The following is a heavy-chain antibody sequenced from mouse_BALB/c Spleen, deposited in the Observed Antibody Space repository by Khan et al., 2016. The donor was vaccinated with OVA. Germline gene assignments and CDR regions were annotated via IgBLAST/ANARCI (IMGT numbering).Heavy chain of an antibody. CDR2: IYPGSGTT. J-gene: IGHJ2*01. V-gene: IGHV1-77*01. Sequence: QVQLKQSGPEVVKPGASVKMSCKASGYTFTDYVINWVKQRTGQGLEWIGQIYPGSGTTHYNENFTGTATLTADKSSNTAYMQFSSLTSEDSAVYFGARSGYGSLVYWGLGTTLAVSS. CDR3: ARSGYGSLVY. CDR1: GYTFTDYV. D-gene: IGHD1-1*01.